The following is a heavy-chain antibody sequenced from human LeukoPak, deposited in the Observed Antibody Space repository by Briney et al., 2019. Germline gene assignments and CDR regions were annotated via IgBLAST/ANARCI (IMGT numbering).Heavy chain of an antibody. CDR3: ARGATYSGSWNDIAAGAFDI. Sequence: PSETLSLTCAVSGGSISSGGYSWGWIRQPPGKGLEWIGYIYHSGSTYYNPSLKSRVTMSVDRSKNQFSLKLTSVTAADTAVYYCARGATYSGSWNDIAAGAFDIWGQGTLVTVSS. CDR2: IYHSGST. CDR1: GGSISSGGYS. D-gene: IGHD3-10*01. J-gene: IGHJ3*02. V-gene: IGHV4-30-2*01.